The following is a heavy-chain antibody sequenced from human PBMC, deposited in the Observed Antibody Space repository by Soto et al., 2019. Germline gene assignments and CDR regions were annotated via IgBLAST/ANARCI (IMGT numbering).Heavy chain of an antibody. CDR1: GFTFSDHA. CDR3: AIDLWWYTH. Sequence: EVQLLESGGGLVQPGGSLRLSCTASGFTFSDHAMTWVRQAPGKGLEWVSGISGGGSGAYYADSVKGRFTVSRANSKNTLFLQMDSLRAEDTAVYYCAIDLWWYTHWGQGALVPVSS. CDR2: ISGGGSGA. J-gene: IGHJ4*02. D-gene: IGHD2-15*01. V-gene: IGHV3-23*01.